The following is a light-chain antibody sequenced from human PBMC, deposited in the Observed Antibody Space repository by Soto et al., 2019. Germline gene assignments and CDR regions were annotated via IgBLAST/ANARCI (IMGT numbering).Light chain of an antibody. CDR2: RAS. J-gene: IGKJ5*01. CDR3: HQYNNWFPFT. Sequence: EVVLTQSPATLSVSPGERATLSCRASESVNNKLGWYQQKPGQAPRLLIYRASTRATGIPARFSGSGSGTEFTLTISSLQSEHSAVYYCHQYNNWFPFTFGQGTRLEIK. CDR1: ESVNNK. V-gene: IGKV3-15*01.